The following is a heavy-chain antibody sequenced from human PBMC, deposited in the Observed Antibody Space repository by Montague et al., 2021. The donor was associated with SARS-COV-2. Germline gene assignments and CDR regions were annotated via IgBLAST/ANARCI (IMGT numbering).Heavy chain of an antibody. CDR1: GFNFTHYA. Sequence: SLRLSCAASGFNFTHYAMYWVRQAPGKGLDWVATISYDGTKTYYTDSVKDRFTISRDNSKDTLHLQLSSLRLDDTAIYYCARGGRYFDWLLLPYWGQGALVTVSS. D-gene: IGHD3-9*01. CDR3: ARGGRYFDWLLLPY. V-gene: IGHV3-30*04. J-gene: IGHJ4*02. CDR2: ISYDGTKT.